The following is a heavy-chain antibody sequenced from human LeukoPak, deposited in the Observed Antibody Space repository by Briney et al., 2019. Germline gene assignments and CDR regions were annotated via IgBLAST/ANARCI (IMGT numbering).Heavy chain of an antibody. CDR1: GLTFSNYW. Sequence: GGSLRLSCAASGLTFSNYWMDWVRQAPGKGLEWVANIKQDGSEKNYVDSVKVRFIISRDNAKNSLYLQMNTLRADDTAVYYCARVYSSGWYTIDYFDYWGQGTLVTVSS. V-gene: IGHV3-7*03. CDR3: ARVYSSGWYTIDYFDY. CDR2: IKQDGSEK. D-gene: IGHD6-19*01. J-gene: IGHJ4*02.